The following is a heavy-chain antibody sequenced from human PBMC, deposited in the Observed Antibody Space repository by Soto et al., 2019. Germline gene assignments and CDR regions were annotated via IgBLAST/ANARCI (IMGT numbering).Heavy chain of an antibody. J-gene: IGHJ4*02. D-gene: IGHD6-19*01. Sequence: EVQLLESGGGLVQPGGSLRLSCAASGFIFSSYGMTWVRQAPGKGLEWVSGVSSSGGTTVYADSVKGRFTISRDNSKSTLHLQMNSLRAEDTAVYYCAKAGSGWYWDWGQGTLVTVSS. CDR3: AKAGSGWYWD. CDR1: GFIFSSYG. CDR2: VSSSGGTT. V-gene: IGHV3-23*01.